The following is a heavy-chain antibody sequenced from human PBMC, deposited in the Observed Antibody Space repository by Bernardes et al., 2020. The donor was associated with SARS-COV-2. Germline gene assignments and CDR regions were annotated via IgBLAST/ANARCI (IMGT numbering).Heavy chain of an antibody. CDR3: ARLPSVNWYFNL. V-gene: IGHV4-61*07. J-gene: IGHJ2*01. D-gene: IGHD4-17*01. Sequence: QPPGKGLELIWYIYYSGSTNYNPSLKSRVTMSVDTSKNQFSLKLSSVTAADTAVYYCARLPSVNWYFNLWGRGTLVTVYS. CDR2: IYYSGST.